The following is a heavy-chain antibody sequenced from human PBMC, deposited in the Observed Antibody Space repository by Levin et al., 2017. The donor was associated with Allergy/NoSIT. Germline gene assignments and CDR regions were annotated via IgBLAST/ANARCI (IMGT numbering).Heavy chain of an antibody. CDR3: ARDEGYSYGYHYYYGMDV. D-gene: IGHD5-18*01. Sequence: LSLTCAASGFTFSSYSMNWVRQAPGKGLEWVSSISSSSSYIYYADSVKGRFTISRDNAKNSLYLQMNSLRAEDTAVYYCARDEGYSYGYHYYYGMDVWGQGTTVTVSS. J-gene: IGHJ6*02. CDR2: ISSSSSYI. CDR1: GFTFSSYS. V-gene: IGHV3-21*01.